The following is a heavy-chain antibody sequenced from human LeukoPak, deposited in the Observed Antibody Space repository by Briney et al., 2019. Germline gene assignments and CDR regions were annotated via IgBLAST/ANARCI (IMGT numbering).Heavy chain of an antibody. D-gene: IGHD3-9*01. J-gene: IGHJ6*02. CDR2: IYYSGSP. CDR3: ARQKTAPPIFEYYGMDI. Sequence: SETLSLTCTVAGGSISSSSYDWGWIRQPPGKGLEWIGTIYYSGSPYYNPSLKSRVTISVDTSKNQFSLNLSFVTAADTAVYYCARQKTAPPIFEYYGMDIWGQGTTVTVSS. CDR1: GGSISSSSYD. V-gene: IGHV4-39*01.